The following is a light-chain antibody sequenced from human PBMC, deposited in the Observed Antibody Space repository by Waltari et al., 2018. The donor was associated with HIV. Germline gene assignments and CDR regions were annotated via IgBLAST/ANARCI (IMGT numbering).Light chain of an antibody. V-gene: IGLV2-8*01. CDR1: SSDIGLYNF. Sequence: QSALTQPPSASGSPGQSVTISCAGTSSDIGLYNFVSWYQHHPGKAPKLMISDVSRRPSGVPDVFAGSKSGNTASLPVSALQAHEEATYYCISYAGNIFLLFGGGTKLTVL. J-gene: IGLJ2*01. CDR2: DVS. CDR3: ISYAGNIFLL.